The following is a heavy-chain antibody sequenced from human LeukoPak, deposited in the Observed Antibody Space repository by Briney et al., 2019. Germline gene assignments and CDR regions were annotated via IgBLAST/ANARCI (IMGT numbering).Heavy chain of an antibody. V-gene: IGHV1-24*01. J-gene: IGHJ4*02. CDR1: GYTLTELS. D-gene: IGHD4-11*01. Sequence: ASVKVSCKVSGYTLTELSMHWVRQAPGKGLEWMGGFDPEDGETIYAQKFQGRVTMTEDTSTDTAYMELSSLRSEDTAVYYCATVWYRSLATVTTRFDYWGQGTLVTVSS. CDR2: FDPEDGET. CDR3: ATVWYRSLATVTTRFDY.